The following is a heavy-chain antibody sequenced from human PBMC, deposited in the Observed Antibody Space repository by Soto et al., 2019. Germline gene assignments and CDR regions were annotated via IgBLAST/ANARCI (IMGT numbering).Heavy chain of an antibody. D-gene: IGHD5-18*01. V-gene: IGHV4-31*03. CDR3: ARVGYSYGPSNNWFDP. J-gene: IGHJ5*02. CDR1: GGSISSGGYY. Sequence: SETLSLTCTVSGGSISSGGYYWSWIRQHPGKGLEWIGYIYYSGSTYYNPSLKSRVTISVDTSKNQFSLKLSSVTAADTAVYYCARVGYSYGPSNNWFDPWGQGTLVT. CDR2: IYYSGST.